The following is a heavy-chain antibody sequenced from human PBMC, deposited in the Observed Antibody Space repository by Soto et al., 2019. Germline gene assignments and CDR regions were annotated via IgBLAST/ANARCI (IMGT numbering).Heavy chain of an antibody. J-gene: IGHJ4*02. Sequence: QVQLVESGRGVVQPGRSLRLSCAASGFPFTTYGMHWVREGPGKGLELVAVISYDGSNKYYADSVKGRFTISRDNSKNTLYLQMNSLRPEDTALYYGVGGQYYFDYRGQGTLVTVSS. CDR3: VGGQYYFDY. D-gene: IGHD3-10*01. V-gene: IGHV3-30*03. CDR1: GFPFTTYG. CDR2: ISYDGSNK.